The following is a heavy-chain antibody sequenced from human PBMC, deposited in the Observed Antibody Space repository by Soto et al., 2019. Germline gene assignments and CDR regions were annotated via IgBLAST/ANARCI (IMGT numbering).Heavy chain of an antibody. CDR1: GFTFSSYG. CDR2: ISYDGSNK. Sequence: QVQLVESGGGVVQPGRSLRLSCAASGFTFSSYGMHWVRQAPGKGLEWVAVISYDGSNKYYADSVKGRFTISRDNSKNTLYLQMNSLRAEDTAVYYCAKDRREGGDPVYGMAVWGQGTTVTVSS. CDR3: AKDRREGGDPVYGMAV. V-gene: IGHV3-30*18. D-gene: IGHD3-16*01. J-gene: IGHJ6*02.